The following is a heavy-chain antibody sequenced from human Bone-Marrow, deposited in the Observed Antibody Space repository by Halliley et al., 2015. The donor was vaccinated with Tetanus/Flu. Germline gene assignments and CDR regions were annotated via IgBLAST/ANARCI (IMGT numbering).Heavy chain of an antibody. CDR3: ARDSRHIAVVAATGRDFGLDV. V-gene: IGHV3-30*07. J-gene: IGHJ6*02. D-gene: IGHD2-21*02. CDR2: SHE. Sequence: SHEDYADSVKGRFPIIRDTSKNTLYLQMNSLRVEDPAVYYCARDSRHIAVVAATGRDFGLDVWGQGTTVTVSS.